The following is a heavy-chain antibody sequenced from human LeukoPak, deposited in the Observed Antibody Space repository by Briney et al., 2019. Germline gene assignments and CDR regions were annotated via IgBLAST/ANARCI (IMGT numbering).Heavy chain of an antibody. Sequence: PSETLSLTCTVSGGSISSGGYYWSWIRQHPGKGLEWIGYIYYSGSTYYNPSLKSRVTISVDTSKNQFSLKLSSVTAADTAVYYCARATAMVTYYFDYWGQGTLVTVSS. CDR1: GGSISSGGYY. CDR2: IYYSGST. V-gene: IGHV4-31*03. J-gene: IGHJ4*02. D-gene: IGHD5-18*01. CDR3: ARATAMVTYYFDY.